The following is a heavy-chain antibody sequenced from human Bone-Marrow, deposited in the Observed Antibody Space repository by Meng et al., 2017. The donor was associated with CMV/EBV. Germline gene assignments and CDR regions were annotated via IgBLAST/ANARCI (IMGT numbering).Heavy chain of an antibody. V-gene: IGHV1-2*02. Sequence: ASVKVSCKAAGYTFIGYDMHWVRQAPGQGLEWMGWINPKSGGTNYAQRFQGRVTITRDKSINTVYMELRRLRSDDKAVYFCAKALYTNYYSTYYGLDVWGQGTPVTVSS. CDR3: AKALYTNYYSTYYGLDV. CDR2: INPKSGGT. CDR1: GYTFIGYD. D-gene: IGHD3-22*01. J-gene: IGHJ6*02.